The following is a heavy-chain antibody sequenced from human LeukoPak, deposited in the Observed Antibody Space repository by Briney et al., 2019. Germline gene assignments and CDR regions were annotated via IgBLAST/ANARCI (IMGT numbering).Heavy chain of an antibody. CDR1: GYTFTSYG. CDR3: ARDLSYSYGSRSYCTPFDDAYDI. D-gene: IGHD3-10*01. J-gene: IGHJ3*02. V-gene: IGHV1-18*01. Sequence: ASVKVSCKASGYTFTSYGISWVRQAPGQGLEWMGLISAYNGNTNYTQKLQDRVTMTTNTSTSTAYIELRRLRSYETAVYDCARDLSYSYGSRSYCTPFDDAYDIWGQGTMVTVSS. CDR2: ISAYNGNT.